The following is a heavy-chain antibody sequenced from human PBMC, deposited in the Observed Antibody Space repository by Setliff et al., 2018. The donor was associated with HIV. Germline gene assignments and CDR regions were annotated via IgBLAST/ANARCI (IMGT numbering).Heavy chain of an antibody. V-gene: IGHV3-23*01. CDR2: ISGNGGKT. J-gene: IGHJ3*01. D-gene: IGHD3-3*01. Sequence: SLRLSCAASGFTFSNYAMAWVRQAPGKGLEWVSVISGNGGKTHFADSVKGRFTISRDNSKNTLYLQMNGLRAEDTAVYYCAKDWDITIFAVVIGGGFDFWGQGALVTVSS. CDR3: AKDWDITIFAVVIGGGFDF. CDR1: GFTFSNYA.